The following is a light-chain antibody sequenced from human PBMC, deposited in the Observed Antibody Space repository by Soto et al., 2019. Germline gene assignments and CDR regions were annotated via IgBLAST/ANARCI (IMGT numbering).Light chain of an antibody. V-gene: IGKV1-5*01. CDR1: QSISSW. J-gene: IGKJ1*01. CDR3: QRYNSYWT. CDR2: DAS. Sequence: DIQMTQSPSTLSASVGDRVTITCRASQSISSWLAWYQQKPGKAPKLLIYDASSLESGVPSRFSGSVSGTEFTLTISSLQPDEFATYYCQRYNSYWTFGQGTKVEIK.